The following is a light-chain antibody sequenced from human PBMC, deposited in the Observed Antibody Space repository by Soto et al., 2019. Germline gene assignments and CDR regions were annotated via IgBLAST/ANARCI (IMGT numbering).Light chain of an antibody. CDR3: AAWDDSLNGWV. V-gene: IGLV1-44*01. J-gene: IGLJ3*02. CDR2: TNN. Sequence: QSVLTQPASASGTPGQRVTISCSGSSSNVGDNTVTWFQQFPGTAPKLLIYTNNQRPSGVPDRFSGSKSGTSASLAISGLHSGDEADYYCAAWDDSLNGWVFGGGTKLTVL. CDR1: SSNVGDNT.